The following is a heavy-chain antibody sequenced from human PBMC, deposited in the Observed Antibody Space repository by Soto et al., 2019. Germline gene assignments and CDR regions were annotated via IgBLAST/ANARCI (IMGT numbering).Heavy chain of an antibody. CDR1: GYTFTRYG. Sequence: GGSVKVSCKASGYTFTRYGISWVRQAPGQGLEWMGIIYPGDSETRYSPSFQGQVAISVDKSISTAYLQWSSLKASDTAMYYCARRGSSGWYSAAYWGQGTLVTVSS. CDR2: IYPGDSET. J-gene: IGHJ4*02. D-gene: IGHD6-19*01. V-gene: IGHV5-51*01. CDR3: ARRGSSGWYSAAY.